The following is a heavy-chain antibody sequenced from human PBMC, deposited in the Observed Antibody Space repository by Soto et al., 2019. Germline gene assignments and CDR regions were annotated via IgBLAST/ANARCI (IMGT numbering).Heavy chain of an antibody. J-gene: IGHJ4*02. CDR2: IYYSGST. Sequence: SETLSLTCTVSGGSISSYYWSWIRQPPGNGLEWIGYIYYSGSTNYNPSLKSRVTISVDTSKNQFSLKLSSVTAADTAVYYCARSYYDSSGYYYEVHFDYLGQGTLVTVSS. CDR1: GGSISSYY. V-gene: IGHV4-59*01. D-gene: IGHD3-22*01. CDR3: ARSYYDSSGYYYEVHFDY.